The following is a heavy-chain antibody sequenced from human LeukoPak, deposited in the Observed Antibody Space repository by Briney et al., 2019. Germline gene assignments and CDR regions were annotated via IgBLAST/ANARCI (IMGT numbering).Heavy chain of an antibody. Sequence: PGGSLRLSCAASGFTFSSYDMSWVRQAPGKGLEWVSPISGSGGTTNFADSVKGRFTISRDNSKNTLYLQMNSLRAEDTAVYYVAAAIYDAFDIWGQGTMVTVSS. J-gene: IGHJ3*02. V-gene: IGHV3-23*01. D-gene: IGHD2-15*01. CDR1: GFTFSSYD. CDR3: AAAIYDAFDI. CDR2: ISGSGGTT.